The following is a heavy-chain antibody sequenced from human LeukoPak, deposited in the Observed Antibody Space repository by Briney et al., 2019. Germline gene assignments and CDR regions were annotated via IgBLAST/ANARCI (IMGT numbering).Heavy chain of an antibody. J-gene: IGHJ6*03. CDR1: GFTFSSYG. V-gene: IGHV3-23*01. CDR2: ISGTGGTT. Sequence: GGSLRLSCAASGFTFSSYGMSWVRQAPGKGLEWVSAISGTGGTTYYADSVKGRFTISRDNSKNTLYLQMNSLRAEDTAVYYCAKNGDRGAYCSGGSCYPYYYYNMDVWGKGTTVTVSS. CDR3: AKNGDRGAYCSGGSCYPYYYYNMDV. D-gene: IGHD2-15*01.